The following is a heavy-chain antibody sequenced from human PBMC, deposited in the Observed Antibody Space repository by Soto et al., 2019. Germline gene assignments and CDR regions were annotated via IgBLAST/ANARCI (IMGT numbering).Heavy chain of an antibody. CDR3: ARALGYSGYAGMDV. CDR1: GYTFTSYG. J-gene: IGHJ6*02. CDR2: ISAYNGNT. Sequence: ASVKVCCKASGYTFTSYGISWVRQAPGQGLEWMGWISAYNGNTNYAQKLQGRVTMTTDTSTSTAYMELRSLRSDDTAVYYCARALGYSGYAGMDVWGQGTTVTVSS. V-gene: IGHV1-18*01. D-gene: IGHD5-12*01.